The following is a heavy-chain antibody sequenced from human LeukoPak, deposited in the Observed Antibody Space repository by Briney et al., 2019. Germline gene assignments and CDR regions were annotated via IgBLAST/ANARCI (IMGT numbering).Heavy chain of an antibody. Sequence: SETLSLTCAVYGGSFSGYYWSWIRQPPGKGLEWIGEINHSGSTNYNPSLKSRVTISVDTSKNQFSLKLSSVTAADTAAYYCARDGEIKFDPWGQGTLVTVSS. J-gene: IGHJ5*02. CDR3: ARDGEIKFDP. V-gene: IGHV4-34*01. CDR1: GGSFSGYY. D-gene: IGHD4-17*01. CDR2: INHSGST.